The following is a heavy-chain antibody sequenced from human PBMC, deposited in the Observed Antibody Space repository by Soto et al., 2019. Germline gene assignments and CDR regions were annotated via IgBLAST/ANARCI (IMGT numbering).Heavy chain of an antibody. CDR1: GYTFFKYF. CDR2: INPSRGSA. J-gene: IGHJ3*01. D-gene: IGHD1-7*01. V-gene: IGHV1-46*01. CDR3: ARPLIGNTIDL. Sequence: ASVKVSCKASGYTFFKYFIHWVRQAPGQGLEWIGIINPSRGSATYGPIFQGRVSLTTDMPTSTAYMELSSLRSEDTAIYYCARPLIGNTIDLWGQGTSVTVSS.